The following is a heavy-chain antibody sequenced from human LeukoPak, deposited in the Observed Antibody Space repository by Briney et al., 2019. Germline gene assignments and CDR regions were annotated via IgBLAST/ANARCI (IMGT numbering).Heavy chain of an antibody. J-gene: IGHJ4*02. CDR2: IWYDGTNK. V-gene: IGHV3-33*01. D-gene: IGHD5-18*01. CDR1: GFSFSSYG. Sequence: GGSLRLSCAASGFSFSSYGMHWVRQAPGKGLEWVAVIWYDGTNKYYADSVKGRFTISRGNSKNTLYLQMNSLRAEDTAVYYCARDQRGFSYSKYYFDYWGQGTLVTVSS. CDR3: ARDQRGFSYSKYYFDY.